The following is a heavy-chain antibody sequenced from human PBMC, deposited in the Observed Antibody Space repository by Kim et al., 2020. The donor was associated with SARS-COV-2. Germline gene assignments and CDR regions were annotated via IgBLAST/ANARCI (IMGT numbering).Heavy chain of an antibody. V-gene: IGHV3-7*01. Sequence: GGSLRLSCAASGFTFSSYWMSWVRQAPGKGLEWVANIKQDGSEKYYVDSVKGRFTISRDNAKNSLYLQMNSLRAEDTAVYYCARDFYPLPPYSNPTYYYYGMDVWGQGTTVTVSS. CDR1: GFTFSSYW. CDR2: IKQDGSEK. CDR3: ARDFYPLPPYSNPTYYYYGMDV. D-gene: IGHD4-4*01. J-gene: IGHJ6*02.